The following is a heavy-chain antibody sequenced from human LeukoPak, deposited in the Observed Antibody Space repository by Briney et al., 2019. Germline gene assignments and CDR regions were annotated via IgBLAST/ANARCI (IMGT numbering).Heavy chain of an antibody. Sequence: GGALRLSCAGSGFTFARHALTWVRQAPGMGLEWVSTISGGGGSTHYADSVKGRFTISRDNSKDTVFLQMNNLRAEDTAINYCAREGGSCTSNSCSDYFDYWGQGTLVTVSP. CDR3: AREGGSCTSNSCSDYFDY. J-gene: IGHJ4*02. V-gene: IGHV3-23*01. D-gene: IGHD6-13*01. CDR1: GFTFARHA. CDR2: ISGGGGST.